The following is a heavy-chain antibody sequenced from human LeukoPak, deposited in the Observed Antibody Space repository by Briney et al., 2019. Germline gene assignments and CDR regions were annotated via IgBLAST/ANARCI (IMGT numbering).Heavy chain of an antibody. J-gene: IGHJ4*02. CDR3: AKDRRPNVLRFLEWLRYSVGDY. Sequence: PGGSLRLSCAASGFTFSSYAMSWVRQAPGKGLEWVSAISGSGGSTYYADSVKGRFTISRDNSKNTLYLQMNSLRAEDTAVYYCAKDRRPNVLRFLEWLRYSVGDYWGQGTLVTVSS. V-gene: IGHV3-23*01. CDR2: ISGSGGST. CDR1: GFTFSSYA. D-gene: IGHD3-3*01.